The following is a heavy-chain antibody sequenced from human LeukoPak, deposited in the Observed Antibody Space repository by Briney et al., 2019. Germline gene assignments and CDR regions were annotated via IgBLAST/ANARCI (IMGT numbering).Heavy chain of an antibody. CDR2: INHSGST. D-gene: IGHD1-26*01. V-gene: IGHV4-34*01. CDR1: GGSFSGYY. J-gene: IGHJ5*02. Sequence: PSETLSLTCAVYGGSFSGYYWSWIRQPPGKGLEWIGEINHSGSTNYNPSLKSRVTISVDTSNNQFSLKLSSVTAADTAVYYCARENRYSGTFDPWGQGTLVTVSS. CDR3: ARENRYSGTFDP.